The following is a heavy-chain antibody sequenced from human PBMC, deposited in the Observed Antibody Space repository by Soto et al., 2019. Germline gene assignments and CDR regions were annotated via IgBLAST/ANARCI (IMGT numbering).Heavy chain of an antibody. CDR1: GYTFTSYG. Sequence: QVQLVQSGAEVKKPGASVKVSCKASGYTFTSYGISWVRQAPGQGLEWMGWISAYNGNTNYAQKLQGRVTMTTDTSTSKAYMEVSSLRSDDTAVYYYARVPDSGSYYNYYYYYYMAVWGKGTTVTVSS. J-gene: IGHJ6*03. CDR2: ISAYNGNT. V-gene: IGHV1-18*01. D-gene: IGHD3-10*01. CDR3: ARVPDSGSYYNYYYYYYMAV.